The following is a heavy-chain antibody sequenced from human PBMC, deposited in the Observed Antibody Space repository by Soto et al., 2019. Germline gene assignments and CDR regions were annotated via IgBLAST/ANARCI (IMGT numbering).Heavy chain of an antibody. CDR1: GGSFSGYY. Sequence: PSETLSLTCAVYGGSFSGYYWSWIRQPPGKGLEWIGEINHSGSTNYNSSLKSRVTISVDTSKNQFSLKLNSVTAADTAVYFCSRGLAPAGRPHSYYFDSWGQGTLVTVSS. V-gene: IGHV4-34*01. J-gene: IGHJ4*02. CDR3: SRGLAPAGRPHSYYFDS. D-gene: IGHD6-13*01. CDR2: INHSGST.